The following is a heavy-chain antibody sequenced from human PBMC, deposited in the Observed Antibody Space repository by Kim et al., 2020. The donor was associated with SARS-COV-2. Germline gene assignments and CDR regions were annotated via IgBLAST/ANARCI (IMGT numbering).Heavy chain of an antibody. Sequence: SVKVSCKASGGTFSSYAISWVRQAPGQGLEWMGGIIPIFGTANYAQKFQGRVTITADESTSTAYMELSSLRSEDTAVYYCARMGNVVVVASNTGAFDIWGQGTMVTVSS. CDR1: GGTFSSYA. D-gene: IGHD2-15*01. J-gene: IGHJ3*02. V-gene: IGHV1-69*13. CDR3: ARMGNVVVVASNTGAFDI. CDR2: IIPIFGTA.